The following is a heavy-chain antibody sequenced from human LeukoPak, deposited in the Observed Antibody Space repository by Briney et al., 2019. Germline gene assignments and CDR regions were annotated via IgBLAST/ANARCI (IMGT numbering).Heavy chain of an antibody. V-gene: IGHV4-59*01. Sequence: SETLSLTCTVSGDSISNYFWNWIRQPPGKGLEWIGYIFYDGGTNYNPSLQSRVTISLDTSKNQFSLKLSSVTAADTAMYYCARDRAPGYYYFGMDVWGQGTTVTVSS. CDR2: IFYDGGT. CDR3: ARDRAPGYYYFGMDV. J-gene: IGHJ6*02. CDR1: GDSISNYF.